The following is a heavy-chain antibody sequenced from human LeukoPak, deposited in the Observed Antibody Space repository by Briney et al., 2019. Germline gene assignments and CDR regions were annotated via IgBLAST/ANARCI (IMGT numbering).Heavy chain of an antibody. CDR2: VGSDGSRT. V-gene: IGHV3-74*01. CDR3: GRDTGYGYNSYLDY. D-gene: IGHD5-24*01. Sequence: GGPLRLSGAPSGLALSAFRIDWVGKTQGKGLVWFSRVGSDGSRTDYADSVKGRFTVSRDNAKTTVYLQMNSLRVDDAAVYYCGRDTGYGYNSYLDYWGQGTLVTVSS. J-gene: IGHJ4*02. CDR1: GLALSAFR.